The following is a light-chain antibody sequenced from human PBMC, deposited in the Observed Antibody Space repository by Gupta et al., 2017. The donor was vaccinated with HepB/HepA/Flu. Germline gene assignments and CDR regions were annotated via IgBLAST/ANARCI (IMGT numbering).Light chain of an antibody. Sequence: DIQMTQSPSTLSASIGDRVTITCRASQSISSWLAWYQQKPGKAPKLLIYKASSLESGVPSRFSGRGSGTEFTLTISSLQPDDFATYYCQQDNSYRTFGQGTKVEIK. J-gene: IGKJ1*01. V-gene: IGKV1-5*03. CDR3: QQDNSYRT. CDR2: KAS. CDR1: QSISSW.